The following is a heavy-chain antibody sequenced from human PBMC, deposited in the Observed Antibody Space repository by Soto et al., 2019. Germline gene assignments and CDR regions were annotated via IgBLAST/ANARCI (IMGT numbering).Heavy chain of an antibody. J-gene: IGHJ6*03. D-gene: IGHD2-15*01. CDR2: IYDSGNP. Sequence: QVQLQESGPGLVKPSQTLSLTCSVSGGSISGGGYTWSWIRQHPEQGLEWIGFIYDSGNPYYNPSLKSRVTMSVDPSKNQFSLKLSSVTAADAAVYYCARNRDCSGGSCYDYYMDVWGKGTTVTVSS. CDR1: GGSISGGGYT. CDR3: ARNRDCSGGSCYDYYMDV. V-gene: IGHV4-31*03.